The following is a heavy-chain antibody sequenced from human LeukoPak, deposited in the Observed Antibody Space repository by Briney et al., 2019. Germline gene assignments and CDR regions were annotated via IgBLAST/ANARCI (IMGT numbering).Heavy chain of an antibody. Sequence: GGSLRLSCAASGFIFSSYVMGWVRQAPGKGLEWVAVISYDGSNKYYADSVKGRFTISRDNSKNTLYLQMNSLRAEDTAVYYCARDFGDPTPRPGEVVYYYGMDVWGQGTTVTVSS. J-gene: IGHJ6*02. CDR2: ISYDGSNK. CDR1: GFIFSSYV. CDR3: ARDFGDPTPRPGEVVYYYGMDV. V-gene: IGHV3-30-3*01. D-gene: IGHD3-10*01.